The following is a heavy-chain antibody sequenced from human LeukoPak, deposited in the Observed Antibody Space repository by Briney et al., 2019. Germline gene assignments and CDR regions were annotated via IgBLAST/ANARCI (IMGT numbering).Heavy chain of an antibody. CDR2: MNPNSGNT. D-gene: IGHD2-2*01. V-gene: IGHV1-8*01. Sequence: ASVKVSCKASGYTFTSYDINWVRQATAQGLEWMGWMNPNSGNTGYAQKLQGRVTMTTDTSTSTAYMELRSLRSDDTAVYYCARDLRGYCSSTSCYPAYWGQGTLVTVSS. J-gene: IGHJ4*02. CDR3: ARDLRGYCSSTSCYPAY. CDR1: GYTFTSYD.